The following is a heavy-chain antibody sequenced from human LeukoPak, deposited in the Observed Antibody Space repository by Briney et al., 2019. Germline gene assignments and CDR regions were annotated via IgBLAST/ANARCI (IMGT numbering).Heavy chain of an antibody. J-gene: IGHJ3*01. D-gene: IGHD3-22*01. V-gene: IGHV2-5*01. CDR2: IYWNDEK. Sequence: ESGPTLVKPTQTLTLTCAFSGFSLSTRGVSVGWIRQPPGKALEWLALIYWNDEKRYSPSLKSRLIITKDTSKNQVVLTMTNMDPVDTATYYCAHRRSNYYDSSGYPLDAFHVWGQGTMVTVS. CDR3: AHRRSNYYDSSGYPLDAFHV. CDR1: GFSLSTRGVS.